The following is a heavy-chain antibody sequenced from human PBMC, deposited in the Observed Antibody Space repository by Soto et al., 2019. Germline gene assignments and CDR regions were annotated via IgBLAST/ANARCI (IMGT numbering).Heavy chain of an antibody. V-gene: IGHV3-30*18. CDR1: GFTFSSFG. D-gene: IGHD5-12*01. J-gene: IGHJ4*02. CDR2: ASYDGSYK. CDR3: AKERSVVATTPDFDY. Sequence: QVQLVESGGGVVQPGRSLRLSCAASGFTFSSFGMHWVRQAPGKGLEWVAVASYDGSYKYYADSVKGRFTISRDNSKNTLYLQMNSLXAEDTAVYYCAKERSVVATTPDFDYWGQXTLVT.